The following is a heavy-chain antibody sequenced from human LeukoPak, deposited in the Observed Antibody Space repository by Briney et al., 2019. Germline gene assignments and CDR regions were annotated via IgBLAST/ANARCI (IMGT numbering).Heavy chain of an antibody. CDR1: GGSISSYY. Sequence: PSETLSLTCTVSGGSISSYYWSWIRQPPGKGLEWIGYIYYSGSTNYNPSLKSRVTISVDTSKNQFSLRLRSVTAADTAVYYCARNGGEMATIFSSKAFDYWGQGTLVTVSS. J-gene: IGHJ4*02. D-gene: IGHD5-24*01. CDR2: IYYSGST. V-gene: IGHV4-59*01. CDR3: ARNGGEMATIFSSKAFDY.